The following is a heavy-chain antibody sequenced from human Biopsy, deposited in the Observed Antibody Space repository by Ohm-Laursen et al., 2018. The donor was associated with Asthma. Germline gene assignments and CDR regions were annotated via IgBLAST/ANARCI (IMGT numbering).Heavy chain of an antibody. Sequence: SLRLSCTASGFAVSRDHMFWFRQAPGKGLEWVSVIYSGGTSHTADSVRGQFTISRDYSKNTLYLQMHSLIAEDTAVYYCARGDSSNWSHYYFDYWGRGTLVTVSS. CDR1: GFAVSRDH. CDR3: ARGDSSNWSHYYFDY. J-gene: IGHJ4*02. CDR2: IYSGGTS. D-gene: IGHD3-22*01. V-gene: IGHV3-53*01.